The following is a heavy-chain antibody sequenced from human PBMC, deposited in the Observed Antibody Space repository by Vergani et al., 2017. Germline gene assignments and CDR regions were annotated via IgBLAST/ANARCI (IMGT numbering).Heavy chain of an antibody. D-gene: IGHD6-19*01. CDR3: ARGGSSGWLRRVQWDYYYYGMDV. J-gene: IGHJ6*02. V-gene: IGHV1-8*01. CDR1: GYTFTSYD. CDR2: MNPNSGNT. Sequence: QVQLVQSGAEVKKPGASVKVSCKASGYTFTSYDINWVRQATGQGLEWMGWMNPNSGNTGYAQKFQGRVTMTRNTSISTAYMELSSLRSEDTAVYYCARGGSSGWLRRVQWDYYYYGMDVWGQGTTVTVSS.